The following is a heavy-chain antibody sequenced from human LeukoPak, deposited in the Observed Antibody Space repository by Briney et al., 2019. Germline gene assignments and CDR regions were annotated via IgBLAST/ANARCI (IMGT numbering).Heavy chain of an antibody. V-gene: IGHV3-74*01. D-gene: IGHD3-10*01. CDR2: INSDGSST. J-gene: IGHJ5*02. CDR1: GFTFSSCW. CDR3: ARESGTEYNWFDP. Sequence: PGGSLRLSCAASGFTFSSCWMHWVRQAPGKGLVWVSRINSDGSSTSYADSVKGRFTISRDNAKNTLYLQMNSLRAEDTAVYYCARESGTEYNWFDPWGQGTLVTVSS.